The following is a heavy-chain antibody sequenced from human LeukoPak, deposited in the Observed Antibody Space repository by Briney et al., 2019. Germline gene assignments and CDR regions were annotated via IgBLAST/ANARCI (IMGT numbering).Heavy chain of an antibody. CDR2: IYSGGST. J-gene: IGHJ3*02. CDR1: GFTVSSNY. CDR3: ARGPYHYDSGSSSGAFDI. D-gene: IGHD3-10*01. Sequence: GGSLRLSCAASGFTVSSNYMSWVRQAPGKGLEWVSVIYSGGSTYYADSVKGRFTISRDNSKNTLYLQMNSLRTEDTAVYYCARGPYHYDSGSSSGAFDIWGQGTMVTVSS. V-gene: IGHV3-53*05.